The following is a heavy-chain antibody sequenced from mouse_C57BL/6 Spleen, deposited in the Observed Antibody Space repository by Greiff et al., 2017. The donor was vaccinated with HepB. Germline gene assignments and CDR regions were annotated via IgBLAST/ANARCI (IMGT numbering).Heavy chain of an antibody. D-gene: IGHD2-4*01. Sequence: EVMLVESGTVLARPGASVKMSCKTSGYTFTSYWMHWVKQRPGQGLEWIGAIYPGNSDTSYNQKFKGKAKLTAGTSASTAYMELSSLTNEDSAVYYCTKEAYYDYDEGYFDVWGTGTTVTVSS. J-gene: IGHJ1*03. CDR3: TKEAYYDYDEGYFDV. CDR2: IYPGNSDT. CDR1: GYTFTSYW. V-gene: IGHV1-5*01.